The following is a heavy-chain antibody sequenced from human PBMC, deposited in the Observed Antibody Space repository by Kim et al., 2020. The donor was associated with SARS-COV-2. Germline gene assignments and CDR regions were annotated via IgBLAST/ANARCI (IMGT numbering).Heavy chain of an antibody. J-gene: IGHJ6*02. V-gene: IGHV4-31*03. D-gene: IGHD2-15*01. CDR3: ARDHYCSGGSCSQVEYYGMDV. CDR2: IYYSGST. Sequence: SETLSLTCTVSGGSISSGGYYWSWIRQHPGKGLEWIGYIYYSGSTYYNPSLKSRVTISVDTSKNQFSLKLSSVTAADTAVYYCARDHYCSGGSCSQVEYYGMDVWGQGTTVTVSS. CDR1: GGSISSGGYY.